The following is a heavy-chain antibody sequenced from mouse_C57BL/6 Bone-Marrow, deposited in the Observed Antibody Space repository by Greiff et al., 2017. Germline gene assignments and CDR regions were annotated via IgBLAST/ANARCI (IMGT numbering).Heavy chain of an antibody. CDR1: GYAFTNYL. CDR3: ARLGTTVGDYAMDY. Sequence: VQLQQSGAELVRPGTSVKVSCKASGYAFTNYLIEWVKQRPGQGLEWIGVINTGSGGTNYNEKFKGKATLTADKSSSTAYMQLSSLTSEDSAVYFCARLGTTVGDYAMDYWGQGTSVTVSS. J-gene: IGHJ4*01. V-gene: IGHV1-54*01. CDR2: INTGSGGT. D-gene: IGHD1-1*01.